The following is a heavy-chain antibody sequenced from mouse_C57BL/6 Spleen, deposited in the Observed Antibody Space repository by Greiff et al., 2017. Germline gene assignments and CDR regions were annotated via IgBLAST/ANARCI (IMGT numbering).Heavy chain of an antibody. D-gene: IGHD2-4*01. CDR3: ASLYEYDRYFDV. CDR2: FDPSDSYT. Sequence: VQLQQPGAELVMPGASVKLSCKASGYTFTSYWMHWVKQRPGQGLEWIGEFDPSDSYTNYNQKFKGKSTLTVDKSSSTAYIQLSSLTSEDSAVYYCASLYEYDRYFDVWGTGTTVTVSS. J-gene: IGHJ1*03. CDR1: GYTFTSYW. V-gene: IGHV1-69*01.